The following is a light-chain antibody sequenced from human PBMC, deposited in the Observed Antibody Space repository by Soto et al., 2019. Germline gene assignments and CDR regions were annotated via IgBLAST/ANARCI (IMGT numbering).Light chain of an antibody. J-gene: IGKJ3*01. CDR3: QQYGSSPPLGFT. CDR2: GAS. Sequence: EIVLTQSPGTLSLSPGERATLSCRASQSVSSSYLAWYQQKPGQAPRLLIYGASSRATGIPDRFSGSGSGTDFTLTISRLEPEDFAVYYCQQYGSSPPLGFTFGPGTKVDIK. V-gene: IGKV3-20*01. CDR1: QSVSSSY.